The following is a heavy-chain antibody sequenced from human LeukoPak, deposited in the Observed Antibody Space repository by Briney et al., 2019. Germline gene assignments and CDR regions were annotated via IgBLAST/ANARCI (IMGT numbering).Heavy chain of an antibody. D-gene: IGHD2-15*01. Sequence: GGSLRLSCEASRFTFGDYTMSWVRQVPGKGLEWVARIKEDGSDIYYVDSVRGRFIISRDNAKKSLYLQMSSLRAEDTALYYCARGGQSRFDLWGQGNLVIVSS. CDR1: RFTFGDYT. J-gene: IGHJ5*02. CDR2: IKEDGSDI. V-gene: IGHV3-7*01. CDR3: ARGGQSRFDL.